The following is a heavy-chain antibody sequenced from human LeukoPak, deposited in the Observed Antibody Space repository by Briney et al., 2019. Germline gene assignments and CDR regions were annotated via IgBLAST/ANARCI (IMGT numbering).Heavy chain of an antibody. CDR2: INTDGRTT. D-gene: IGHD6-19*01. CDR1: GFTFSSSW. V-gene: IGHV3-74*01. J-gene: IGHJ4*02. Sequence: GGSLRLSCAASGFTFSSSWMHWVRHAPGKGLVWVSRINTDGRTTTYADSVKGRFTISRDNAKSTVYLQMNSLRPEDTALYYCATSLGSQDYWGQGTLVTVSS. CDR3: ATSLGSQDY.